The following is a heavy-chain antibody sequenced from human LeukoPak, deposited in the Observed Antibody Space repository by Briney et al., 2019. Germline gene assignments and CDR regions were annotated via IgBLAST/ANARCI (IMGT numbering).Heavy chain of an antibody. Sequence: SETLSLTCTVSGGSISSYYWSWIRQPPGKGLEWIGYIYYSGSTNYNPSLKSRVTISVDTSKNQFSLKLSSVTAADTAVYYCARDGDSSGWSRGAFDIWGQGTMVTVSS. CDR1: GGSISSYY. J-gene: IGHJ3*02. D-gene: IGHD6-19*01. CDR3: ARDGDSSGWSRGAFDI. V-gene: IGHV4-59*01. CDR2: IYYSGST.